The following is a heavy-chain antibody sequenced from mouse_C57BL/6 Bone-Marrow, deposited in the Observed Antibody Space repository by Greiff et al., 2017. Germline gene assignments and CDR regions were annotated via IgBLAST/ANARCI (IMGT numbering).Heavy chain of an antibody. CDR3: TRGDYYGSSFDY. J-gene: IGHJ2*01. CDR2: IDPETGGT. D-gene: IGHD1-1*01. Sequence: QVQLQQSGAELVRPGASVTLSCKASGYTFTDYELHWVKQTPVHGLEWIGAIDPETGGTAYNQKFKGKAILTADKSSSTAYRELRSLTSADSAVYYCTRGDYYGSSFDYWGQGTTLTVSS. CDR1: GYTFTDYE. V-gene: IGHV1-15*01.